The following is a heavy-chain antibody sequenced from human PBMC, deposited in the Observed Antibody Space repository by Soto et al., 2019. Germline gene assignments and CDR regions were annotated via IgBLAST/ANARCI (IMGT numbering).Heavy chain of an antibody. D-gene: IGHD5-12*01. J-gene: IGHJ1*01. CDR2: ISGSGGST. CDR3: AKEADSGYDLGWEYFQH. CDR1: GFTFSSYA. Sequence: FLRLSCAASGFTFSSYAMSWVRQAPGKGLEWVSAISGSGGSTYYADSVKGRFTISRDNSKNTLYLQMNSLRAEDTAVYYCAKEADSGYDLGWEYFQHWGQGTLVTVSS. V-gene: IGHV3-23*01.